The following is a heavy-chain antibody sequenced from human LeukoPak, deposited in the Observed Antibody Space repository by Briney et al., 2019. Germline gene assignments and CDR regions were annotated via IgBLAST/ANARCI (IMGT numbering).Heavy chain of an antibody. CDR2: IYYSGST. Sequence: PSETLSLTCTVSGGSISSSSYYWGWIRQPPGKGLEWIGSIYYSGSTNYNPSLKSRVTISVDTSKNQFSLKLSSVTAADTAVYYCARLVYYYGMDVWGQGTTVTVSS. J-gene: IGHJ6*02. V-gene: IGHV4-39*07. CDR1: GGSISSSSYY. CDR3: ARLVYYYGMDV.